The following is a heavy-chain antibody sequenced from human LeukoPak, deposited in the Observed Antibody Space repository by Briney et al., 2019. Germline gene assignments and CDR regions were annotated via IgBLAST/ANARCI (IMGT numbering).Heavy chain of an antibody. CDR3: ARNPGKNYYYYMDV. Sequence: ASVKVSCKASGYTFTGYYMHWVRQAPGQGLEWMGRINPNSGGTNYAQKFQGRVTMTRDTSISTAYMELSRLRSDDTAVYYCARNPGKNYYYYMDVWGKGTTVNVSS. CDR1: GYTFTGYY. D-gene: IGHD1-26*01. CDR2: INPNSGGT. J-gene: IGHJ6*03. V-gene: IGHV1-2*06.